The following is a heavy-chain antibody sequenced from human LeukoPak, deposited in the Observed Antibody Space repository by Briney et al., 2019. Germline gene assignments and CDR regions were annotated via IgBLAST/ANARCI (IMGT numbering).Heavy chain of an antibody. J-gene: IGHJ4*02. CDR3: TRGPTLIGVAGTWPLDY. Sequence: PGGSLRLSCAASGFIFSDYSMHWVRQAPGKGLEWVSSISSGSTYKYFADSVKGRFTISRDNAKNSLYLQMNSLRAEDSAVYYCTRGPTLIGVAGTWPLDYWGQGTLVTVSS. V-gene: IGHV3-21*06. CDR1: GFIFSDYS. D-gene: IGHD6-19*01. CDR2: ISSGSTYK.